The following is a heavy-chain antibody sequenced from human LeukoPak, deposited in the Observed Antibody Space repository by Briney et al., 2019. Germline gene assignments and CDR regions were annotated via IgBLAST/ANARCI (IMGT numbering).Heavy chain of an antibody. J-gene: IGHJ4*02. CDR3: ARASVVGATYYFDY. Sequence: PSETLSLTCAVYGGTFSGYYWSWIRQPPGKGLEWIGEINNSGSTNYNPSLKSRVTISVDTSKNQFSLKLSSVTAADTAVYYCARASVVGATYYFDYWGQGTLVTVSS. V-gene: IGHV4-34*01. D-gene: IGHD1-26*01. CDR2: INNSGST. CDR1: GGTFSGYY.